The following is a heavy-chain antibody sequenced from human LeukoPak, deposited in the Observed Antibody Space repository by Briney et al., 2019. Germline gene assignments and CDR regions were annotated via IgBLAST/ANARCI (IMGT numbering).Heavy chain of an antibody. CDR3: TSGTLRYFDWLSGVDVPFDY. J-gene: IGHJ4*02. CDR1: GFTFGDYA. CDR2: IRSKAYGGTT. D-gene: IGHD3-9*01. Sequence: GGSLRLSCTASGFTFGDYAMSWFRQAPGKGLEWVGFIRSKAYGGTTEYAASVKGRFTISRDDSKSIAYLQMNSLKTEDTAVYYCTSGTLRYFDWLSGVDVPFDYWGQGTPVTVSS. V-gene: IGHV3-49*03.